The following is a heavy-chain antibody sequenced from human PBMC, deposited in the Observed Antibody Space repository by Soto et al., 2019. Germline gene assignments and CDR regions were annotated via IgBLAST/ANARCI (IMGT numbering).Heavy chain of an antibody. Sequence: EVQLVESGGGLVQPGGSLRLSCAASGFTFSSYSMNWVRQSPGKGLEWVSYISSSSNTIYYAASVKGRFTISRDNAKNALYLQMNSLRDEDTAVYYCARDPSTGTSPFDYWGQGTLVTVSS. J-gene: IGHJ4*02. D-gene: IGHD1-1*01. V-gene: IGHV3-48*02. CDR1: GFTFSSYS. CDR3: ARDPSTGTSPFDY. CDR2: ISSSSNTI.